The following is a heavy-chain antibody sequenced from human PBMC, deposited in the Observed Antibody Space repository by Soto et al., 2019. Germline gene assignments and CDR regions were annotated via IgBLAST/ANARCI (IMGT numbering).Heavy chain of an antibody. CDR2: MNPNSGDT. Sequence: QVQLVQSGAEVKKPGASVTVSCKASGYRFSDYYLHWVRQAPGQGPEWMGWMNPNSGDTKYAQKFKGRVTMTRDTSVRTAFMELNWLKSDDTAVYYCARKSGGATATLDYYYFYMDVWGIGTTVTVSS. D-gene: IGHD5-12*01. V-gene: IGHV1-2*02. CDR3: ARKSGGATATLDYYYFYMDV. CDR1: GYRFSDYY. J-gene: IGHJ6*03.